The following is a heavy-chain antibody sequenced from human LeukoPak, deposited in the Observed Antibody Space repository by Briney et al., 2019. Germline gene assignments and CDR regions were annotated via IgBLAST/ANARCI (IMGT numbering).Heavy chain of an antibody. CDR2: IYHNGRT. D-gene: IGHD4/OR15-4a*01. J-gene: IGHJ3*02. CDR1: GGSMTGGGYS. Sequence: PSETLSLICTVSGGSMTGGGYSYNWIRQSPGRGLEWIGSIYHNGRTFYNPSLKSPVTISIDRSKNQFSLSLDSVTAADTAVYYCAREGRLLDAFDIWGQGTMVTVSS. CDR3: AREGRLLDAFDI. V-gene: IGHV4-30-2*06.